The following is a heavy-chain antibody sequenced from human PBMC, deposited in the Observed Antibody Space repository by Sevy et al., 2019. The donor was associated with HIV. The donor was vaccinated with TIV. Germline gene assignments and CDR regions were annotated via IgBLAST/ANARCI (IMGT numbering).Heavy chain of an antibody. CDR1: GFTFIDYA. CDR2: ISDDGSKI. Sequence: GGSLRLSCADSGFTFIDYAMHWVRQAPGKGLEWVAVISDDGSKIYYADSVNGRFTISRDNSKNTLYLQMNSLRADDTAVYYCARGRVTSHYFDYWGQGTLVTVSS. D-gene: IGHD2-21*02. CDR3: ARGRVTSHYFDY. V-gene: IGHV3-30*04. J-gene: IGHJ4*02.